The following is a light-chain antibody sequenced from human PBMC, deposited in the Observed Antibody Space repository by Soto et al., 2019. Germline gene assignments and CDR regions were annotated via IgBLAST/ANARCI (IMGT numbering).Light chain of an antibody. V-gene: IGKV3-15*01. CDR3: QQYNDWPFS. CDR1: QSIGSR. J-gene: IGKJ3*01. Sequence: EIVMTQSPATLSVSPGERAALSCRASQSIGSRLAWFQQKPGQAPRLLIYSVSSRATDIPARFSGSVSGTEFTLTISSQQSEDFAVYYCQQYNDWPFSFGPGTKVDIK. CDR2: SVS.